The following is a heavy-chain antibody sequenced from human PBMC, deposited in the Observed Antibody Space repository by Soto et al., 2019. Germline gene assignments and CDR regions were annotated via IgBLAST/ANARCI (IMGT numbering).Heavy chain of an antibody. V-gene: IGHV4-61*01. CDR2: IYYGGTT. CDR3: ARYGNYEGFY. D-gene: IGHD1-7*01. Sequence: QVQVQESGPGLVKPSETLSLTCTVSAGSVSRDSYFWSWVRQPPGKGLEWIGYIYYGGTTNYNPSLKSRVTISVDTSKTQFSLKMSSVTAADTAIYYCARYGNYEGFYWGQGSLVTVSS. CDR1: AGSVSRDSYF. J-gene: IGHJ4*02.